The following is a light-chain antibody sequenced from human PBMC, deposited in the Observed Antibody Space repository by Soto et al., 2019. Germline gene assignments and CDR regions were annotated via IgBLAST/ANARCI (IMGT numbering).Light chain of an antibody. J-gene: IGLJ2*01. CDR1: SSDVGSYYL. V-gene: IGLV2-23*01. CDR3: CSYTRSKTVI. CDR2: EGT. Sequence: QSALTQPASVSGSPGQSITISCTGTSSDVGSYYLVSWYQQYPGKAPKLMIYEGTKRPSGVSNRFSGSKSGNTASLTISGLQPDDEADYPCCSYTRSKTVIFGGGTKLTVL.